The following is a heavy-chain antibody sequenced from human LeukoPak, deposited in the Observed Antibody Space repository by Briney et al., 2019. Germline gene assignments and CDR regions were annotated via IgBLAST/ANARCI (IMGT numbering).Heavy chain of an antibody. J-gene: IGHJ4*02. V-gene: IGHV1-69*05. CDR2: IIPIFGTA. CDR1: GGTFSSYA. Sequence: SVKASCKASGGTFSSYAISWVRQAPGQGLEWMGRIIPIFGTANYAQKLQGRVTITTDESTSTAYMELSSLRSEDTAVYYCARGTDTAMVTPLDYWGQGTLVTVSS. CDR3: ARGTDTAMVTPLDY. D-gene: IGHD5-18*01.